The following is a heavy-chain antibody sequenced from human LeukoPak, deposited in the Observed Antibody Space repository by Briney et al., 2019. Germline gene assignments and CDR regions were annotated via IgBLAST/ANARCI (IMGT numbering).Heavy chain of an antibody. CDR2: IYPGDSDT. V-gene: IGHV5-51*01. CDR3: ARSFSSSRIAFDY. CDR1: GYSFTSYW. J-gene: IGHJ4*02. D-gene: IGHD6-13*01. Sequence: GESLKISCKGSGYSFTSYWIGWVRQLPGKGLEWMGIIYPGDSDTRYSPSFQGQVTISADKSISTAYLQWSSLKASDTAMYYCARSFSSSRIAFDYWGQGTLVTVSS.